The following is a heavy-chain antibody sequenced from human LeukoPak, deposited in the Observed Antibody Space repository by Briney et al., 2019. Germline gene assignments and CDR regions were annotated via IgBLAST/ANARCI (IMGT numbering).Heavy chain of an antibody. V-gene: IGHV4-59*01. CDR2: IYNSGST. Sequence: PSETLSLTCTVSGGSITTYYWSWIRQPPGKGLEWIGFIYNSGSTKYNPSLGSRGTISEDTAKNQFSLELTSVTAADTAIYYCVRGGSVNPALIDYWGQGTLVTVSS. J-gene: IGHJ4*02. CDR3: VRGGSVNPALIDY. D-gene: IGHD1-14*01. CDR1: GGSITTYY.